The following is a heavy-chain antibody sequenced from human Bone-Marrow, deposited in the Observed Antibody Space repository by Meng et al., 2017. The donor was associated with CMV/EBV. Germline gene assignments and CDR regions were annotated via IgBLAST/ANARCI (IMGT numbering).Heavy chain of an antibody. J-gene: IGHJ4*02. Sequence: GESLKISCAASGFTFSSYGMHWVRQAPGKGLEWVAFIRYDGSNKYYADSVKGRFTISRDNSKNTLYLQMSSLRAEDTAVYYCAKEGLYDSSGYYYDYYFDYWGQGTLVTVSS. CDR2: IRYDGSNK. CDR1: GFTFSSYG. D-gene: IGHD3-22*01. V-gene: IGHV3-30*02. CDR3: AKEGLYDSSGYYYDYYFDY.